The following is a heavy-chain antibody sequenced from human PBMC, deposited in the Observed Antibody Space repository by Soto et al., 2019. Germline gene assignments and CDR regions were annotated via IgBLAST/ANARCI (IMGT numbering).Heavy chain of an antibody. D-gene: IGHD1-1*01. V-gene: IGHV5-51*01. CDR2: INPCDSES. CDR1: GYSFSNYW. Sequence: ESPRLSWKAAGYSFSNYWIGWVRTMPGKGVDWMAIINPCDSESRYSPSFQGQVTISAEKSISPAYLQWNSLKASNTAMHYCGRHYNSYVDHWGQGTLVVVSS. CDR3: GRHYNSYVDH. J-gene: IGHJ4*02.